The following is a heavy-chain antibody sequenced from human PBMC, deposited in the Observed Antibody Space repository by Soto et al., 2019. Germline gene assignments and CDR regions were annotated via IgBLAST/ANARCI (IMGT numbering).Heavy chain of an antibody. J-gene: IGHJ4*02. V-gene: IGHV3-21*01. D-gene: IGHD2-15*01. Sequence: GGSLRLSCAASGFTFRTYSMSWVRQAPGKGLEWVSSISSTSKYIYYAGSVKGRFTVSRDNAKKSQYLQMNSLRAEDTAVYFCAGFPKASGGSCYSDYWGQGTLVTVSS. CDR2: ISSTSKYI. CDR1: GFTFRTYS. CDR3: AGFPKASGGSCYSDY.